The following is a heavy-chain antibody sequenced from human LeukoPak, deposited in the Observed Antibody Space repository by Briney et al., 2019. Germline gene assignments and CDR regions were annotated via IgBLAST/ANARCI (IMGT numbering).Heavy chain of an antibody. CDR2: IYPDDSDT. D-gene: IGHD6-6*01. J-gene: IGHJ6*03. CDR1: GYSFSSKW. V-gene: IGHV5-51*01. CDR3: ASRYSSSSGGYYMDV. Sequence: GASLKISCKGSGYSFSSKWIGWVRQMPGKGLEWMGIIYPDDSDTRYSPSFQGQVTISADKSISTAYLQWNSLKASDTAMYYCASRYSSSSGGYYMDVWGKGTTVTVSS.